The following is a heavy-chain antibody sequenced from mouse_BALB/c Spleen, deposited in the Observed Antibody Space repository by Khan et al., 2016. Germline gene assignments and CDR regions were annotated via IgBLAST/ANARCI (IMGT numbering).Heavy chain of an antibody. D-gene: IGHD2-14*01. CDR2: ISSGGGST. CDR3: ASRYDYFDY. Sequence: EVELVESGGGLVKPGGSLKLSCAASGFAFSSYDMSWVRQTPVKRLEWVAYISSGGGSTYYPDNVKGRFTISRDNAKNTLYLQMGSLKSEDTAIYYCASRYDYFDYWGQGTTLTVSS. J-gene: IGHJ2*01. V-gene: IGHV5-12-1*01. CDR1: GFAFSSYD.